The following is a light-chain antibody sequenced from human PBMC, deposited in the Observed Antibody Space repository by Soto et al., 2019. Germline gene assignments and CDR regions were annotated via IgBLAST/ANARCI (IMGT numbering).Light chain of an antibody. V-gene: IGLV1-44*01. Sequence: QPVPTQPPAASGTPAQRATISGSGSSSNRGSNTGNWYQQLPGTAPKLLSYSNNQRPSGVPDRFSGAKSGCSASLAISGLQSEDEGDYYCAAWDDSLNGLYVFGTGTKVTVL. CDR3: AAWDDSLNGLYV. CDR1: SSNRGSNT. CDR2: SNN. J-gene: IGLJ1*01.